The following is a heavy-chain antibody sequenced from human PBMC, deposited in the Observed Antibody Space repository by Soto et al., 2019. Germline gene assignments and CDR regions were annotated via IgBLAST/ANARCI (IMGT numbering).Heavy chain of an antibody. D-gene: IGHD3-22*01. CDR1: GYTFTSYG. CDR3: AREKYYYDRSGYQDAFDI. J-gene: IGHJ3*02. Sequence: QVQLVQSGAEVKKPGASVKVSCKASGYTFTSYGISWVRQAPGQGLEWMGWISAYNGNTNYAQKLQGRVTMTTDTSTSTAYMELRSLRSDDTAVYYCAREKYYYDRSGYQDAFDIWGQGTMVTVSS. CDR2: ISAYNGNT. V-gene: IGHV1-18*01.